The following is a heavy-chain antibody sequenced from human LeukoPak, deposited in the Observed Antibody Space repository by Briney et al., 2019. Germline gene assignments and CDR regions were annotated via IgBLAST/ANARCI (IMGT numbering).Heavy chain of an antibody. CDR3: AKDGLGALEY. Sequence: GGSLRLSCAASGFTFSSYGMHWVRQAPGKGLEWVAFIRYDGSNKYYADSVKGRFTISRDNSKNTLYLQMNSLRAEDTAVYYCAKDGLGALEYWGQGTLVTVSS. CDR1: GFTFSSYG. V-gene: IGHV3-30*02. CDR2: IRYDGSNK. J-gene: IGHJ4*02. D-gene: IGHD1-26*01.